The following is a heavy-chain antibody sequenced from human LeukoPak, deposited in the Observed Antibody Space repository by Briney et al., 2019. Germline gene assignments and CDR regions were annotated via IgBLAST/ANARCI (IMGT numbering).Heavy chain of an antibody. J-gene: IGHJ4*02. CDR1: GYTFTGYY. V-gene: IGHV1-2*02. Sequence: VASVKVSCKASGYTFTGYYIHWMRQAPGQGLEWLGWINPNSGGTNYAQKFQGRVTVTRDTFLTTAYMELSRLRSDDTAMYYCARAFDSGGNPFDNWGQGTLLTVSS. CDR2: INPNSGGT. CDR3: ARAFDSGGNPFDN. D-gene: IGHD4-23*01.